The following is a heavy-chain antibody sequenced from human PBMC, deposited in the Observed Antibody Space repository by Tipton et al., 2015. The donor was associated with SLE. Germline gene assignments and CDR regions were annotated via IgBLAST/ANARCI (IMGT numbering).Heavy chain of an antibody. CDR2: VYNSGTS. Sequence: TLSLTCTVSGGSIGNNQWSWIRQPAGRGLEWIGRVYNSGTSRYNPSLKSRVVVAMDASKNQIYLKLTSVTAADTALYYCGRVTGGWLEEYWGQGTLVTVSS. CDR1: GGSIGNNQ. J-gene: IGHJ4*02. CDR3: GRVTGGWLEEY. D-gene: IGHD2-15*01. V-gene: IGHV4-4*07.